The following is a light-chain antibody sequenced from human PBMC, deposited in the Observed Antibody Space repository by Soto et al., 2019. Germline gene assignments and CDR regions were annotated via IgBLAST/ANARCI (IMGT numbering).Light chain of an antibody. J-gene: IGLJ3*02. CDR3: AVWDDSLTGWV. Sequence: QSVLTQPTSASGTPGQRVTISCSGSSSNIGSNAVNWYQQLPGTAPKLLTYSNNQRPSGVPDRFSGSKSGTSASLAISGLQSEDEADYYCAVWDDSLTGWVFGGGTKLTVL. CDR2: SNN. V-gene: IGLV1-44*01. CDR1: SSNIGSNA.